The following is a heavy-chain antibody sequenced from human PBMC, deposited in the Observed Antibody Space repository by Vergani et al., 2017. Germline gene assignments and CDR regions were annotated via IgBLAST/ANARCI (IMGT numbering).Heavy chain of an antibody. Sequence: QVQLQESGPGLVKPSETLSLTCTVSGGPISSYYWSWIRQPPGKGLEWIGYIYYSGSTNYNPSLKSRVPISVDTSKNQFSLKLSSVTAANTAVYYCARDRGNGYSYGDGFGYFDYWGQGTLVTVSS. CDR1: GGPISSYY. CDR2: IYYSGST. CDR3: ARDRGNGYSYGDGFGYFDY. V-gene: IGHV4-59*01. D-gene: IGHD5-18*01. J-gene: IGHJ4*02.